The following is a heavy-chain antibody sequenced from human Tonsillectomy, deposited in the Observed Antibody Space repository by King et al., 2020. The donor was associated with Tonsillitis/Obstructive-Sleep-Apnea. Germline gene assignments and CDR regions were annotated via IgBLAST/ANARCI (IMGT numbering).Heavy chain of an antibody. J-gene: IGHJ4*02. V-gene: IGHV4-39*01. CDR2: IYYSGST. CDR1: GGSISSSSYY. Sequence: QLQESGPGLVKPSETLSLTCTVSGGSISSSSYYWGWIRQPPGKGLEWIGSIYYSGSTYYNPSLKIRVTISVDPSKNQFSLMRGSVTAADTAVYYWLSYYDYIWGSYRLSKYWGQGTLVTVSS. D-gene: IGHD3-16*02. CDR3: LSYYDYIWGSYRLSKY.